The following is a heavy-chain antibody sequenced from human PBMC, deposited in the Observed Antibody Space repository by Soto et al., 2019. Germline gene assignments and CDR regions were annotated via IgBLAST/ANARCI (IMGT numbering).Heavy chain of an antibody. V-gene: IGHV4-30-2*01. CDR1: GGSISSGGYS. J-gene: IGHJ4*02. CDR3: ASGQQLVRNY. D-gene: IGHD6-13*01. CDR2: IYHSGST. Sequence: QLQLQESGSGLVKPSQTLSLTCAVSGGSISSGGYSWSWIRQPPGKGLEWIGYIYHSGSTYYNPSLKTRVNRSVDRSKNQFSLKLSSVTAADTAVYSCASGQQLVRNYWGQGTLVTVSS.